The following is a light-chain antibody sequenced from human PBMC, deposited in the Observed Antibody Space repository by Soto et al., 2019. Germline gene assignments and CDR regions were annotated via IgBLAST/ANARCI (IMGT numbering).Light chain of an antibody. CDR2: DVS. J-gene: IGLJ3*02. CDR3: SSYTSRSPRV. V-gene: IGLV2-14*01. CDR1: SSDVGGYNY. Sequence: QSALTQPASVSGSPGQSITISCTGTSSDVGGYNYVSWYQQHPGKAPKLMIYDVSNRPSGVSNRFSGSKSGTTASLTISGLQAEGGADYYCSSYTSRSPRVFGGGTQLPV.